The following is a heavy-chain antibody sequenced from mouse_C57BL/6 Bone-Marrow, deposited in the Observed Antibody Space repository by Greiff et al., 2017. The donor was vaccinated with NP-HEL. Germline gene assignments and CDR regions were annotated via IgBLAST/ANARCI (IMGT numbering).Heavy chain of an antibody. D-gene: IGHD1-1*01. V-gene: IGHV5-16*01. J-gene: IGHJ1*03. CDR1: GFTFSDYY. Sequence: EVKLVESEGGLVQPGSSMKLSCTASGFTFSDYYMAWVRQVPGKGLEWVANINYDGSSTYYLDSLKSRFIISRDNAKNILYLQMSSLKSEDTATYYCAKTVVATDWYFDVWGTGTTVTVSS. CDR2: INYDGSST. CDR3: AKTVVATDWYFDV.